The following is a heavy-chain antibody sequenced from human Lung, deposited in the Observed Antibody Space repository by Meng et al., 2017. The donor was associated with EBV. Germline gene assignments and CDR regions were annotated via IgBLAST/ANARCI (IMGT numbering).Heavy chain of an antibody. CDR2: IYHSGST. CDR1: GGSISSSNW. CDR3: ARARSIAAAVIDY. V-gene: IGHV4-4*03. Sequence: QAQLQEAGPDLVKPPGTLSLPCAVSGGSISSSNWGSWVCQPPGKGLEWIGEIYHSGSTNYNPSLKSRVTISVDKSKNQFSLKLSSVTAADTAVYYCARARSIAAAVIDYWGQGTLVTVSS. D-gene: IGHD6-13*01. J-gene: IGHJ4*02.